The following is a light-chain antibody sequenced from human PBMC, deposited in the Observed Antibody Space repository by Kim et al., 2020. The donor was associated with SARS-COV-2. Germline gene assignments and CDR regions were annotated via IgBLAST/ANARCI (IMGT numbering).Light chain of an antibody. V-gene: IGKV3-11*01. CDR1: QSVNNY. Sequence: SPGETATLSCRVSQSVNNYLAWYQQKPGQAPRLLIYDAVTRATGIPPRFRGSGSGTDFILTISGLEPEDSAVYYCQQRSNWPPLTFGGGTRVEIK. CDR2: DAV. CDR3: QQRSNWPPLT. J-gene: IGKJ4*01.